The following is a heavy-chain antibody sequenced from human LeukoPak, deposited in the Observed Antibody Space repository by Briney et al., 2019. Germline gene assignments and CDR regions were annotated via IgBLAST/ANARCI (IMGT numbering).Heavy chain of an antibody. D-gene: IGHD6-13*01. Sequence: GGSLRLSCAASGFTLSSYSMNWVRQAPGKGLEWVSSISSSSSYIYYADSVKGRFTISRDNAKNSLYLQMNSLRAEDTAVYYCASPRIAAAAIQWGQGTLVTVSS. CDR3: ASPRIAAAAIQ. V-gene: IGHV3-21*01. CDR2: ISSSSSYI. CDR1: GFTLSSYS. J-gene: IGHJ4*02.